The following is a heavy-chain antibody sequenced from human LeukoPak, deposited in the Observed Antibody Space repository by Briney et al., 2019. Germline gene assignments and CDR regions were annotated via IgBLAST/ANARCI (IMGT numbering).Heavy chain of an antibody. CDR2: ITNDGSST. V-gene: IGHV3-64*02. D-gene: IGHD3-10*01. CDR3: AGVSVFYGSGGYGMDV. J-gene: IGHJ6*02. Sequence: GGSLRLSCAASGFSFTTYAMFWVRQAPGKGLEYVSAITNDGSSTYYADSVKGRFTISRDNSKNTLYLQMGSLRAEDMALYYCAGVSVFYGSGGYGMDVWGQGTTVTVSS. CDR1: GFSFTTYA.